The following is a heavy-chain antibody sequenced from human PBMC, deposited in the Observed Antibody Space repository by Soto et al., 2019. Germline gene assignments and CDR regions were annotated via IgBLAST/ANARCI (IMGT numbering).Heavy chain of an antibody. D-gene: IGHD3-22*01. V-gene: IGHV3-30-3*01. CDR3: AREGYYDSSGYLFPLLYYYYGMDV. CDR1: GFTFSSYA. J-gene: IGHJ6*02. Sequence: QVQLVESGGGVVQPGRSLRLSCAASGFTFSSYAMHWVRQAPSKGLEWVAVISYDGSNKYYADSVKGRFTTSRDNSKNTRYLQMNSLRAEDTAVYYCAREGYYDSSGYLFPLLYYYYGMDVWGQGTTVTVSS. CDR2: ISYDGSNK.